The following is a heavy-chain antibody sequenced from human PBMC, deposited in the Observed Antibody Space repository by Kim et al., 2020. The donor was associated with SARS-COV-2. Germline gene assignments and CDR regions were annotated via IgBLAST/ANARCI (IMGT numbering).Heavy chain of an antibody. CDR2: ISGSGGST. CDR1: GFTFSSYA. Sequence: GGSLRLSCAASGFTFSSYAMSWVRQAPGKGLEWVSAISGSGGSTYYADSVKGRFTISRDNSKNTLYLQMNSLRAEDTAVYYCAKVPILGVGATPGQVYWGQGTLVTVSS. CDR3: AKVPILGVGATPGQVY. J-gene: IGHJ4*02. V-gene: IGHV3-23*01. D-gene: IGHD1-26*01.